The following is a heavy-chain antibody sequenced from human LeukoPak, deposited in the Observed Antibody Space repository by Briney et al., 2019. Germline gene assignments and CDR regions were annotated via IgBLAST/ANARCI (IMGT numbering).Heavy chain of an antibody. D-gene: IGHD3-22*01. CDR3: ARDAAYYYDSSGYPRGFDY. Sequence: ASVKVSCKASGYTFTGYYMHWVRQAPGQGLEWMGWINPNSGGTNYAQKFQGRVTMTRNTSISTAYMELSSLRSEDTAVYYCARDAAYYYDSSGYPRGFDYWGQGTLVTVSS. J-gene: IGHJ4*02. V-gene: IGHV1-2*02. CDR2: INPNSGGT. CDR1: GYTFTGYY.